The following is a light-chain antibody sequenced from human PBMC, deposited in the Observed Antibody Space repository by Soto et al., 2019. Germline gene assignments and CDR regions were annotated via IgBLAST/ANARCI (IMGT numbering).Light chain of an antibody. J-gene: IGLJ3*02. V-gene: IGLV1-44*01. CDR1: SSNIGSNT. CDR2: SNN. CDR3: AAWDDSLNGHWV. Sequence: VLTQPPSASGTPGQRVTISCSGSSSNIGSNTVNWYQQLPGTAPKLLIYSNNQRPSGVPDRFSGSKSGTSASLAISGLQSEDEADYYCAAWDDSLNGHWVFGGGTKLTVL.